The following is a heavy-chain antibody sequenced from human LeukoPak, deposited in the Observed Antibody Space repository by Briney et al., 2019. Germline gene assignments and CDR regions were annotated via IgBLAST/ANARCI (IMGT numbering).Heavy chain of an antibody. V-gene: IGHV3-23*01. CDR1: GFTFSTYV. CDR2: VSESGGST. D-gene: IGHD2-21*02. J-gene: IGHJ1*01. Sequence: PGGSLRLSCVASGFTFSTYVMGWVRQVPGKGLEWVSSVSESGGSTYYADSVKGRFTISRDNSKNTLYLQMNSLRAEDTAVYYCARDSEVTVNWGQGTLVTVSS. CDR3: ARDSEVTVN.